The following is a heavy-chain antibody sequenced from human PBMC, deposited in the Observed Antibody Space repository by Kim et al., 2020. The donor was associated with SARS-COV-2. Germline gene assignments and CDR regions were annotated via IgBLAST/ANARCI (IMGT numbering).Heavy chain of an antibody. V-gene: IGHV1-69*13. CDR1: GGTFSSYA. CDR3: ARGSGTTKRHYYYYGMDV. Sequence: SVKVSCKASGGTFSSYAISWVRQAPGQGLEWMGGIIPIFGTANYAQKFQGRVTITADESTSTAYMELSSLRSEDTAVYYCARGSGTTKRHYYYYGMDVWGQGTTVTVSS. J-gene: IGHJ6*02. D-gene: IGHD1-7*01. CDR2: IIPIFGTA.